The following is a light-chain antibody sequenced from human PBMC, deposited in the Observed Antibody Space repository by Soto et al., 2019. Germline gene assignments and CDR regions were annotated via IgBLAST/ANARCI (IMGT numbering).Light chain of an antibody. Sequence: EIVMTQSPATLSVSPGERATLSCRASQSVSTNLVWYQQNPGQAPRLLIYDASSSATGIPARFSGSVSGTKFTLTISSLQSEDVEVYYCQQYNNWPRTFGQGTKVEIK. J-gene: IGKJ1*01. V-gene: IGKV3-15*01. CDR2: DAS. CDR1: QSVSTN. CDR3: QQYNNWPRT.